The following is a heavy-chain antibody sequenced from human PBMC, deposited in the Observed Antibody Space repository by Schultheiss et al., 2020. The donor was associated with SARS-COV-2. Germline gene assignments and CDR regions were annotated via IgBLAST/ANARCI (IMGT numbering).Heavy chain of an antibody. CDR1: AFTFSSYS. Sequence: GESLKISCAASAFTFSSYSMHWVRQAPGKGLEWVAVIWYDGSNKYYADSVKGRFTISRDNSKNTLYLQMNSLRAEDTAVYYCARDYYDSSGYRGNFDYWGQGTLVTVSS. CDR2: IWYDGSNK. D-gene: IGHD3-22*01. V-gene: IGHV3-33*08. CDR3: ARDYYDSSGYRGNFDY. J-gene: IGHJ4*02.